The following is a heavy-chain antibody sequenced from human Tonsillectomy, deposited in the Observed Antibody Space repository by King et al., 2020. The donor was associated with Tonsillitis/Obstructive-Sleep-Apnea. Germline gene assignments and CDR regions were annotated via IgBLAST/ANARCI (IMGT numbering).Heavy chain of an antibody. J-gene: IGHJ6*03. CDR1: GFTFTSSA. Sequence: QLVQSGPEVKKPGTSVKVSCKASGFTFTSSAVQWVRQARGQRLEWIGWIVLGSGNTNYAQKFQERVTITRDMSTSTAYMELSSLRSEDTAVYYCAAGGDYNILTGYRNYYMDVWGKGTTVTVSS. CDR3: AAGGDYNILTGYRNYYMDV. V-gene: IGHV1-58*01. CDR2: IVLGSGNT. D-gene: IGHD3-9*01.